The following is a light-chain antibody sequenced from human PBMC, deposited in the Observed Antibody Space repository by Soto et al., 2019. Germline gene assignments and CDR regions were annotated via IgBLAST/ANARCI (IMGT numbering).Light chain of an antibody. J-gene: IGKJ4*01. CDR2: GAS. CDR3: QQYNDWPLT. CDR1: QSVNSN. V-gene: IGKV3-15*01. Sequence: EIVMTQSPATLSVSPGERATLSCRASQSVNSNLAWYQQKPGQAPRLLIYGASTRATVIPVTFSGSGSGTDFTFTIISLQSEDVAVYYCQQYNDWPLTFGGGTKVDIK.